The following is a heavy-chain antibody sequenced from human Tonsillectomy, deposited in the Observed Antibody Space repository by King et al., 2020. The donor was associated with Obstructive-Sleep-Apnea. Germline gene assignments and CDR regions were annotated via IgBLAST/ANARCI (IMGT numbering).Heavy chain of an antibody. CDR1: GFTFSSYG. Sequence: VQLVESGGGVVQPGRSLRLSCAASGFTFSSYGMHWVRQAPGKGLEWEAFIRYDGSNKYYADSVKGRFTISRDNSKNTLYLQMNSLRAEDTAVYYCAKSSGWYRGDAFDIWGQGTMVTVSS. D-gene: IGHD6-19*01. CDR3: AKSSGWYRGDAFDI. CDR2: IRYDGSNK. J-gene: IGHJ3*02. V-gene: IGHV3-30*02.